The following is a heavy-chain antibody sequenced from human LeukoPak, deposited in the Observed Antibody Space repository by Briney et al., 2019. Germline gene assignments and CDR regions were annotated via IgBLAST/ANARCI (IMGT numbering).Heavy chain of an antibody. CDR2: ISDDRRSI. CDR1: GSTYSSYS. J-gene: IGHJ4*02. Sequence: GGSLRLSCAVSGSTYSSYSMNWVRQAPGKGLEWVSYISDDRRSIYYADSVKGRFTVSRDNVKNSLYLQMNSLRAGDTAVYYCVRGAATFDYWGQGNLVTVSS. CDR3: VRGAATFDY. D-gene: IGHD6-25*01. V-gene: IGHV3-48*01.